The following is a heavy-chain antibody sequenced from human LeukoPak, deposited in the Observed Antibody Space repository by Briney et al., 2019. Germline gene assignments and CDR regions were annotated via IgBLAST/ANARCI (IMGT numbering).Heavy chain of an antibody. Sequence: PGASVKVSCTASGYTFTGYYMHWVRQAPGQGLEWMGWINPNSGGTNYAQRFQGRVTMTRDTSISTAYMELSRLRSDDTAVYYCARDDNYYDSSGYYPYYYYYGMDVWGQGTTVTVSS. CDR1: GYTFTGYY. CDR3: ARDDNYYDSSGYYPYYYYYGMDV. D-gene: IGHD3-22*01. J-gene: IGHJ6*02. V-gene: IGHV1-2*02. CDR2: INPNSGGT.